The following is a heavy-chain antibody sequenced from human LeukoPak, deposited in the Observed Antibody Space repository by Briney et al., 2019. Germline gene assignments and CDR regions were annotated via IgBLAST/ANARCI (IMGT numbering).Heavy chain of an antibody. V-gene: IGHV4-59*01. J-gene: IGHJ4*02. D-gene: IGHD3-10*01. CDR1: GGSISSYY. CDR3: ARVDSGGYSGY. CDR2: IYYSGST. Sequence: SETLSLTCTVSGGSISSYYWSWIRQPPGKGLEWIGYIYYSGSTNYNPSLKSRVTMSVDTSKNQFSLKLSSVTAADTAVYYCARVDSGGYSGYWGQGTLVTVSS.